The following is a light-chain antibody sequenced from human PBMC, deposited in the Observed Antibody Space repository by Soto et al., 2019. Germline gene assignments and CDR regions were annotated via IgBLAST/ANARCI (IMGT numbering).Light chain of an antibody. J-gene: IGKJ1*01. Sequence: DIQMTQSPSTLSASVGDRVTITCRASQSISYRLAWYQQKAGKAPKVLIYDVSTLESGVPSRFSGSGSGTEFTLPISSLQPDDSATYYCQQYNSYSWTFGQGTKVEIK. CDR3: QQYNSYSWT. CDR2: DVS. CDR1: QSISYR. V-gene: IGKV1-5*01.